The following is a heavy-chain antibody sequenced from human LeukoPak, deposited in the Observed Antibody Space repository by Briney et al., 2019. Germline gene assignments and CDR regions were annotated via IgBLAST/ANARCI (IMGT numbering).Heavy chain of an antibody. CDR1: GGSISSSSYY. J-gene: IGHJ6*02. CDR3: ARDKSLWFGESYYYYGMDV. Sequence: PSETLSLTCTVSGGSISSSSYYWGWIRQPPGKGLEWIGSIYYSGSTYYNPSLKSRVTISVDTSKNQFSLKLSSVTAADTAVYYCARDKSLWFGESYYYYGMDVWGQGTTVTVSS. D-gene: IGHD3-10*01. V-gene: IGHV4-39*07. CDR2: IYYSGST.